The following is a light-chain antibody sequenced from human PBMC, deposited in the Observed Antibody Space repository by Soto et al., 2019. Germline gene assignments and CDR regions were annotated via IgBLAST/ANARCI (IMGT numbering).Light chain of an antibody. J-gene: IGKJ1*01. CDR2: GAS. CDR3: QQYATTPWT. V-gene: IGKV3-20*01. Sequence: IVLTQSPGTLSLSPGERASLSCRASQSVSGKNLAWYQQKPGQAPRLLIFGASNRATGISDRFSGSGSGTDFTLTISRLEPEDFAVYCCQQYATTPWTFGQGTKVEIK. CDR1: QSVSGKN.